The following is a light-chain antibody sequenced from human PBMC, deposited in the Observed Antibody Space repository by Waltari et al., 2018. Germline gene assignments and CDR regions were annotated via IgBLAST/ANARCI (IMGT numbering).Light chain of an antibody. CDR2: WAS. CDR1: QSVLFSSNNKNY. J-gene: IGKJ2*01. CDR3: QQYYDTLYT. Sequence: DIVMTQSPDSLTVSLGERATINCKSSQSVLFSSNNKNYLAWYQQKPGQPPKLLIYWASTRESGVPDRFRCSGSGTDFTLTISSLQAEDVAVYYCQQYYDTLYTFGQGTKLEIK. V-gene: IGKV4-1*01.